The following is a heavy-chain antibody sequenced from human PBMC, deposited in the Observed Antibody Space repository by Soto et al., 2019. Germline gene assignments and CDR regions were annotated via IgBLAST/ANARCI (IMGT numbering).Heavy chain of an antibody. CDR2: IIPLFGTT. CDR3: AAELGFGKLSVV. CDR1: GDTFKNCV. Sequence: QVQVVQSGVEVRRPGSSVKVSCMASGDTFKNCVISWVRQAPGQGLEWMGGIIPLFGTTDFAQRFQGRLTITTDESTTTAHMELSRLRSEDTATYYCAAELGFGKLSVVWGQGTTVIVSS. J-gene: IGHJ6*02. D-gene: IGHD3-10*01. V-gene: IGHV1-69*01.